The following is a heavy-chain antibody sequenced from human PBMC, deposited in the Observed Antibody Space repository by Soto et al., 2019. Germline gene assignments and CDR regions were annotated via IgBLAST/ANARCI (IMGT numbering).Heavy chain of an antibody. Sequence: QVQLQESGPGLVKPSETLSLTCTVSGGSVSSGSYYWSWIRQPPGKGLEWIGYIYYSGSTNYNPSLKSRVTISVDTSKNQFSLKLGSVTAADTAVDYCASQTYYYDSSGYSYLDYWGQGTLVTVSS. CDR2: IYYSGST. CDR1: GGSVSSGSYY. CDR3: ASQTYYYDSSGYSYLDY. D-gene: IGHD3-22*01. J-gene: IGHJ4*02. V-gene: IGHV4-61*01.